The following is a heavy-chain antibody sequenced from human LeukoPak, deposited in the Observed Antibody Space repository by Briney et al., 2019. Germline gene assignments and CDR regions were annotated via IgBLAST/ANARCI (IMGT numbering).Heavy chain of an antibody. D-gene: IGHD6-13*01. CDR2: IRSNSTYI. CDR1: GFSFNGFA. V-gene: IGHV3-21*01. J-gene: IGHJ4*02. Sequence: GGSLRLSCAASGFSFNGFAMHWVRQAPGKGLEWVSSIRSNSTYIDYADSVKGRFTISRDNAKISLYLQMNSLRAEDKAVYYCATTYSSSSVSYFDYWGQGTLVTVSS. CDR3: ATTYSSSSVSYFDY.